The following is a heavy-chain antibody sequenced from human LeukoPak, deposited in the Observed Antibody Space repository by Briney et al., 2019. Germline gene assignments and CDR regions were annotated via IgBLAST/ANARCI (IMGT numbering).Heavy chain of an antibody. Sequence: PSQTLSLTCTVSGNSISSGDNYWSWIRQPPGKGLEWIGYIYYSGSTNYNPSLKSRVTISVDTSKNQFSLKLSSVTAADTAVYYCAREIAAAGLYYFDYWGQGTLVTVSS. D-gene: IGHD6-25*01. CDR1: GNSISSGDNY. CDR2: IYYSGST. J-gene: IGHJ4*02. CDR3: AREIAAAGLYYFDY. V-gene: IGHV4-61*08.